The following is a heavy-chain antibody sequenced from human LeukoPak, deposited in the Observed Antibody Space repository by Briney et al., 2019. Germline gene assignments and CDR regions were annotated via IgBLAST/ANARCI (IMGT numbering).Heavy chain of an antibody. V-gene: IGHV3-48*03. J-gene: IGHJ6*03. D-gene: IGHD3-22*01. CDR3: ARGSYDSSGYYSAYYYYMDV. Sequence: GGSLRLSCAASGFTFSSYEMNWVRQAPGKGLEWVSYISSSGSTIYYADSVKGRFTISRDNAKNSLYLQMNSLRAEDTAVYYCARGSYDSSGYYSAYYYYMDVWGKGTTVTISS. CDR1: GFTFSSYE. CDR2: ISSSGSTI.